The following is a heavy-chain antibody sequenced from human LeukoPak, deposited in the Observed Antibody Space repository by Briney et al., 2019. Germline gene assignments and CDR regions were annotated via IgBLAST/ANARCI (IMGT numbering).Heavy chain of an antibody. CDR1: GGSISSSSYY. CDR3: ARDRNGHFDY. Sequence: SETLSLTCTVSGGSISSSSYYWGWIRQPPGKGLEWIGYMSYSGSTNYNPSLKSRVTISVDTSKNQFSLKLSSVTAADTAVYYCARDRNGHFDYWGQGTLVTVSS. CDR2: MSYSGST. V-gene: IGHV4-61*01. J-gene: IGHJ4*02.